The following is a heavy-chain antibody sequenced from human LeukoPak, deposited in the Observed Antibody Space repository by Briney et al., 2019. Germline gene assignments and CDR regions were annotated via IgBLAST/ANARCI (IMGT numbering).Heavy chain of an antibody. Sequence: GASLQISCKGSGYSFTSYWIGWVRQRPGKGLEWMGIIYPGESDTRYSPSFQGQVTISADMSISTAYLQWSSLKASDTAMYYCARQCSPGYCSGGSCYPVNWFDPWGQGTLVTVSS. J-gene: IGHJ5*02. D-gene: IGHD2-15*01. CDR2: IYPGESDT. V-gene: IGHV5-51*01. CDR3: ARQCSPGYCSGGSCYPVNWFDP. CDR1: GYSFTSYW.